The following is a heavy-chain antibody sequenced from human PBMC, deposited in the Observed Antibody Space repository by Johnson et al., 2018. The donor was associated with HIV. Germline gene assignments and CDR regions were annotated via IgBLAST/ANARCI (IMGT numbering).Heavy chain of an antibody. V-gene: IGHV3-30*03. CDR2: ISDEGSNK. CDR3: AREQELIGERAFDI. Sequence: VQLVESGGGVVQPGRSLRLSCAASGFTFSSYGMHWVRQAPGKGLEWVAVISDEGSNKYYADSVKGRFTISRDNSENTLYLQMNSLRAEDTAVYYCAREQELIGERAFDIWGQGTMVTVSS. CDR1: GFTFSSYG. D-gene: IGHD6-13*01. J-gene: IGHJ3*02.